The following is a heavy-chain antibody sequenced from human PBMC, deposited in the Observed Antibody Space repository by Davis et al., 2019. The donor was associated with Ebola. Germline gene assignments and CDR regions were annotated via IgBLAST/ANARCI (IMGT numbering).Heavy chain of an antibody. CDR1: GGTFSSYA. V-gene: IGHV1-69*05. D-gene: IGHD4-11*01. CDR2: IIPIFGTA. J-gene: IGHJ6*02. CDR3: AADPDYSNVFLYYYGMDV. Sequence: AASVKVSCKASGGTFSSYAISWVRQAPGQGLEWMGGIIPIFGTANYAQKFQGRVTITRDMSTSTAYMELSSLRSEDTAVYYCAADPDYSNVFLYYYGMDVWGQGTTVTVSS.